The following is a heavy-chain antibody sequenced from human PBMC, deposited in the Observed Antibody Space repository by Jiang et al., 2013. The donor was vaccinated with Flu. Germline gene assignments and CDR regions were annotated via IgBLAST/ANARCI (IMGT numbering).Heavy chain of an antibody. D-gene: IGHD6-19*01. CDR3: ARDKAVAGIHGYFQH. V-gene: IGHV1-69*04. J-gene: IGHJ1*01. CDR2: IIPILGIA. Sequence: WVRQAPGQGLEWMGRIIPILGIANYAQKFQGRVTITADKSTSTAYMELSSLRSEDTAVYYCARDKAVAGIHGYFQHWGQGTLVTVSS.